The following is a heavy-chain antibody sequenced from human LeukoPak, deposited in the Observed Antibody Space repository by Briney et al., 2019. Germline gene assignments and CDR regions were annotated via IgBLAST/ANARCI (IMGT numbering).Heavy chain of an antibody. CDR1: GFTFRDYA. J-gene: IGHJ4*01. CDR3: ARGVGTMGGRPDY. V-gene: IGHV3-33*01. D-gene: IGHD1/OR15-1a*01. CDR2: IWYDGSNK. Sequence: GGSLRLSCVGSGFTFRDYAMHWVRQAPDRGLEWVASIWYDGSNKYYADSVTGRSTISRDNSKNTVYLQMNSQRVEDTAIYYCARGVGTMGGRPDYWGQGTQVTVSS.